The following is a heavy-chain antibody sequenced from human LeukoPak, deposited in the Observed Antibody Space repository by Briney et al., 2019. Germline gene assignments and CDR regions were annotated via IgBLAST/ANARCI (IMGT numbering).Heavy chain of an antibody. D-gene: IGHD5-24*01. Sequence: LVASVKVSCKVSGYTLTELSTHWVRQAPGKGLEWMGGFDPEDGETIYAQKFQGRVTMTEDTSTDTAYMELSSLRSEDTAVYYCATGEERWLHPPRFDYWGQGTLVTVSS. CDR3: ATGEERWLHPPRFDY. CDR2: FDPEDGET. J-gene: IGHJ4*02. CDR1: GYTLTELS. V-gene: IGHV1-24*01.